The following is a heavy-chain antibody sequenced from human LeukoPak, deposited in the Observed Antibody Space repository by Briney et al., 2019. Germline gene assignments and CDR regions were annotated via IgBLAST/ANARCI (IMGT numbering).Heavy chain of an antibody. D-gene: IGHD5-18*01. Sequence: SETLSLTCTVSGGSISSSSYYWGWIRQPPGKGLEWIGSIYYSGSTYYNPSLKSRVTISVDTSKNQFSLKLSSVTAADTAVYYCARLAGLRKRPTPGQLWYQQQTFDYWGQGTLVTVSS. J-gene: IGHJ4*02. CDR3: ARLAGLRKRPTPGQLWYQQQTFDY. V-gene: IGHV4-39*01. CDR2: IYYSGST. CDR1: GGSISSSSYY.